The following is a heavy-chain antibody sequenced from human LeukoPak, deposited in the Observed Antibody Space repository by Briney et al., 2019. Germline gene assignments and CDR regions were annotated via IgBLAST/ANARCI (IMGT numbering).Heavy chain of an antibody. V-gene: IGHV1-2*02. Sequence: EASVKVSCKASGYTFTGYYMHWVRQAPGQGLEWMGWINPNSGGTNYAQKFQGRVTMTRDTSISTAYMEQSRLRSDDTAVYYCAREGDYVWGSYDYWGQGTLVTVSS. CDR3: AREGDYVWGSYDY. D-gene: IGHD3-16*01. CDR1: GYTFTGYY. CDR2: INPNSGGT. J-gene: IGHJ4*02.